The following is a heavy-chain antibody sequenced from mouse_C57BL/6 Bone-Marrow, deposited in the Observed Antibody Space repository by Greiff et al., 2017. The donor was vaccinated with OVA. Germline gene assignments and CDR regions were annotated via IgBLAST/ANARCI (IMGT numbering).Heavy chain of an antibody. V-gene: IGHV5-15*01. CDR1: GFTFSDYG. CDR3: ARRAQAYYAMDY. CDR2: ISNLAYSI. J-gene: IGHJ4*01. Sequence: EVKLQESGGGLVQPGGSLKLSCAASGFTFSDYGMAWVRQAPRKGPEWVAFISNLAYSIYYADTVTGRFTISRENAKNTLYLEMSSLRSEDTAMYYCARRAQAYYAMDYWGQGTSVTVSS. D-gene: IGHD3-2*02.